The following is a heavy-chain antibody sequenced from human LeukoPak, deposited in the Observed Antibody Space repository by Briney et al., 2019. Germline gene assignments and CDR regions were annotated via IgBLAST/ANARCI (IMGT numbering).Heavy chain of an antibody. J-gene: IGHJ5*02. CDR2: TIPSFGTA. V-gene: IGHV1-69*05. CDR3: ARHGYNWFDP. Sequence: SLKVSCKESGDTLTRYGISWVRDAPGQGVEWIGGTIPSFGTANYAQKVQGRVTLTTDESTRPAHMELSSLRSEDTAVYYSARHGYNWFDPSGQGTLVNVSS. D-gene: IGHD5-24*01. CDR1: GDTLTRYG.